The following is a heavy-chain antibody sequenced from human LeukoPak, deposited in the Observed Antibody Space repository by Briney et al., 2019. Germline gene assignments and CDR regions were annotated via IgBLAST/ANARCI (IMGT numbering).Heavy chain of an antibody. CDR3: AKRASGSGTSLYYFDY. D-gene: IGHD3-10*01. Sequence: GGSLRLSCAASGFTFSSYAMSWVRQAPGRGLEWVSVISNSAGSTFYADSVKGWFTISRDNSKNTLYLQMNSLRAEDTAVYYCAKRASGSGTSLYYFDYWGQGTLVTVSS. CDR2: ISNSAGST. J-gene: IGHJ4*02. V-gene: IGHV3-23*01. CDR1: GFTFSSYA.